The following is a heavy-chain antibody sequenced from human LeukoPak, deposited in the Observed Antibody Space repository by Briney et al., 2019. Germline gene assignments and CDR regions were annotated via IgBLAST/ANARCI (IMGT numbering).Heavy chain of an antibody. D-gene: IGHD3-16*01. V-gene: IGHV4-39*01. CDR3: ASQRGDFDY. CDR1: GGSISSSSYY. CDR2: IYYSGST. Sequence: SETLSLTCTVSGGSISSSSYYWGWIRQPPGKGLEWIGSIYYSGSTYYNPSLKSRVTISVDTSKNQFSLKLSSVTAADTAVYYCASQRGDFDYWGQGTLVTASS. J-gene: IGHJ4*02.